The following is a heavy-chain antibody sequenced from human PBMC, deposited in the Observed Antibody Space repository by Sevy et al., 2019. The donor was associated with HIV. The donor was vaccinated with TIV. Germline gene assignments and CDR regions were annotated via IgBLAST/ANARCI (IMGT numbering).Heavy chain of an antibody. CDR1: GFTFSYAW. D-gene: IGHD2-8*02. J-gene: IGHJ6*02. V-gene: IGHV3-15*01. CDR2: IKSKAEGGTT. Sequence: GGSLRLSCAASGFTFSYAWMSWVRQAPGKGLEWVGRIKSKAEGGTTDYGAPVKGRFTISRDDSKSTLYLQMNSLKTEDTAVYYCSTDPIIVLLVTDGMDVWGQGTTVTVSS. CDR3: STDPIIVLLVTDGMDV.